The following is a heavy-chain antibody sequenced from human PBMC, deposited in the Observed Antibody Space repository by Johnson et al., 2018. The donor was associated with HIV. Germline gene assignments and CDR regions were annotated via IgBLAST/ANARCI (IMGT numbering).Heavy chain of an antibody. Sequence: VQLVESGGGVVRPGGSLRLSCAASGFTFDDYGMNWVRQAPGKGLEWVSGISGRGDSRYYGDSVKGRFTISRDNSKNTLYLEMNSLRAEDTAVYYCAKGTSRVTPGDYVAFDIWGQGTMVTVSS. CDR1: GFTFDDYG. V-gene: IGHV3-23*04. CDR3: AKGTSRVTPGDYVAFDI. D-gene: IGHD4-17*01. J-gene: IGHJ3*02. CDR2: ISGRGDSR.